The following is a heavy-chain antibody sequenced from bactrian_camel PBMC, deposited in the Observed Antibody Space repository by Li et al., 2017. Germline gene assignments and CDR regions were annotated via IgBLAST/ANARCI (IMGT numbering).Heavy chain of an antibody. CDR3: SAAFTNC. D-gene: IGHD7*01. Sequence: HVQLVESGGGSVQAGESLRLSCVASEYIGCMGWYHQAPGGDCKTVSTISSNGGTYYDDSVKGRFTISRDNAKSTVYLQMTSLKPEDTGVYHCSAAFTNCRGQGTQVTVS. CDR2: ISSNGGT. J-gene: IGHJ4*01. V-gene: IGHV3S56*01. CDR1: EYIGC.